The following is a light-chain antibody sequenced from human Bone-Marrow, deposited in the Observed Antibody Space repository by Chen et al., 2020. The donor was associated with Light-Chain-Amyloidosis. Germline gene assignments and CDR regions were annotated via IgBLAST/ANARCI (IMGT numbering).Light chain of an antibody. CDR2: EDD. J-gene: IGLJ3*02. Sequence: NFMLTQPHSVSESPVKTVIISCTRSRGSIATNYVQWYQQRPGSSPTTVIYEDDQRPSGVPDRFSGSIDRSSNSASLTISGLKTEDEADYYCQSYQGSSQGVFGGGTKLTVL. CDR1: RGSIATNY. CDR3: QSYQGSSQGV. V-gene: IGLV6-57*01.